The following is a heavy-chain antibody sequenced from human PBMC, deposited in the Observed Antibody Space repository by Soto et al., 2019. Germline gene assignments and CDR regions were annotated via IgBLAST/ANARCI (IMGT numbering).Heavy chain of an antibody. V-gene: IGHV3-30*04. J-gene: IGHJ4*02. CDR1: GFTFSSYA. CDR2: IAYDGRNK. CDR3: ARELERVFDY. D-gene: IGHD1-1*01. Sequence: QVQLVESGGGVVQPGRSLRLSFAASGFTFSSYAMHWVRQAPGKGLEWVAVIAYDGRNKYYADSVKGRFTIPRDNSKNTLYLQMNSLRIEDTAVYYCARELERVFDYWGQGTLVTVSS.